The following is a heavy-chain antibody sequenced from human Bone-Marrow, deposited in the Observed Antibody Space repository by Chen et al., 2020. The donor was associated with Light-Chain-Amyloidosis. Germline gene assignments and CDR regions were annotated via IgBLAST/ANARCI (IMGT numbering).Heavy chain of an antibody. V-gene: IGHV4-34*02. CDR1: GGSFSDYY. CDR3: AKSLYCGGDCA. Sequence: QVQLQQWGSGLLRPSETLSPTCAVSGGSFSDYYWSWIRQSPGKGLEWIGEIKNSGSTKYNPSLKSRVSMSLDTSKNQFSLKLSSVTAADTAIYYCAKSLYCGGDCAWGQGTLVTVSS. D-gene: IGHD2-21*02. CDR2: IKNSGST. J-gene: IGHJ5*02.